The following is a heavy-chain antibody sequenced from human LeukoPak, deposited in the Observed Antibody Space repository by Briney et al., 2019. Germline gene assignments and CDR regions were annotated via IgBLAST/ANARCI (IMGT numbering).Heavy chain of an antibody. D-gene: IGHD1-26*01. J-gene: IGHJ6*03. Sequence: PSETLSLTCTVSGGSISSGDYYWSWIRQPPGKGLEWIGYIYYSGSTYYNPSLKSRVTISVVTSKNQFSLKLSSVTAADTAVYYCARDIVGATNYYYYMDVWGKGTTVTVSS. V-gene: IGHV4-30-4*08. CDR1: GGSISSGDYY. CDR2: IYYSGST. CDR3: ARDIVGATNYYYYMDV.